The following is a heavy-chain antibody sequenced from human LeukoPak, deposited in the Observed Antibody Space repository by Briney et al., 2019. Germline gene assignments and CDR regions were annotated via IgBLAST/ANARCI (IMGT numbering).Heavy chain of an antibody. J-gene: IGHJ5*02. Sequence: GGSLRLSCAASGFTFDDYGMSWVRQAPGKGLEWVSGINWNGGSTGYADSVKGRFTISRDNAKNSLYLQMNSLRAEDTALYHCARDYYSSSWYPWGQGTLVTVSS. CDR2: INWNGGST. V-gene: IGHV3-20*01. D-gene: IGHD6-13*01. CDR3: ARDYYSSSWYP. CDR1: GFTFDDYG.